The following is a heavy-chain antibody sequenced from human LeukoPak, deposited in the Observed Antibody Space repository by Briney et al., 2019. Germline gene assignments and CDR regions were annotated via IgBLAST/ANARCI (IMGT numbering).Heavy chain of an antibody. D-gene: IGHD3-22*01. CDR3: ARNYYDSSGYYDY. Sequence: ASVKVSCKASGYTFTSYGISWVRQAPGQGLEWMGGIIPIFGTANYAQKFQGRVTITADKSTSTAYMELRSLRSDDTAVYYCARNYYDSSGYYDYWGQGTLVTVSS. CDR2: IIPIFGTA. CDR1: GYTFTSYG. V-gene: IGHV1-69*06. J-gene: IGHJ4*02.